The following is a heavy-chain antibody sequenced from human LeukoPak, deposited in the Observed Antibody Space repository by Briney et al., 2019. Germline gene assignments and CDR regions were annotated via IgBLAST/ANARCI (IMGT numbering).Heavy chain of an antibody. J-gene: IGHJ2*01. V-gene: IGHV1-69*05. Sequence: ASVKVSCKASGGTFSSYAISWVRQAPGQGLEWMGGIIPIFGTANYAQKFQGRVTITTDESTSTAYMELSSLRSEDTAVYYCARSVKQWLVRDWYFDLWGRGTLVTASS. D-gene: IGHD6-19*01. CDR1: GGTFSSYA. CDR3: ARSVKQWLVRDWYFDL. CDR2: IIPIFGTA.